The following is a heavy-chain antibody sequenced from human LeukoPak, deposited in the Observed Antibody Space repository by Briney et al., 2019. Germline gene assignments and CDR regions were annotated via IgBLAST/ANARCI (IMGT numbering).Heavy chain of an antibody. V-gene: IGHV3-7*01. CDR3: ARDGPDYGDFNWFAP. D-gene: IGHD4-17*01. Sequence: PGGSLRLSCAASGFTFSRYCMSWVRQAPGKGLEWLATIKQDGNEEFYVDSVKGRFTISRDNAKNSLYLQMSSLRADDTAIYYCARDGPDYGDFNWFAPWGQGTLVTVSS. CDR2: IKQDGNEE. CDR1: GFTFSRYC. J-gene: IGHJ5*02.